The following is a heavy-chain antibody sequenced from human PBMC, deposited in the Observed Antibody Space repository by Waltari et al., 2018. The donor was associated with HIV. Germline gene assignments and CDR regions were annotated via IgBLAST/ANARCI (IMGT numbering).Heavy chain of an antibody. CDR1: GGSFSGYY. J-gene: IGHJ1*01. V-gene: IGHV4-34*01. Sequence: QVQLQQWGAGLLKPSETLSLTCAVYGGSFSGYYWSWIRQPPGKGLEWLGEINHSGSTNYNPSLKSRVTISVDTSKNQFSLKLSSVTAADTAVYYCARVSYDYVWGSYRRAEYFQHWGQGTLVTVSS. D-gene: IGHD3-16*02. CDR2: INHSGST. CDR3: ARVSYDYVWGSYRRAEYFQH.